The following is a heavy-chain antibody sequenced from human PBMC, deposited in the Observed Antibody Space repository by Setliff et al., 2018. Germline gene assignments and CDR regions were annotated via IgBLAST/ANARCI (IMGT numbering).Heavy chain of an antibody. D-gene: IGHD3-22*01. CDR3: ARINFYVSSGYYYAPDY. CDR1: GYIFAGYY. Sequence: GASVKVSCKASGYIFAGYYMHWVRQTPGQGLEWMGWANNNNFNTNYAQKFQGRVTVTTDTSTGTAYMELGSLTSDDTAIYYCARINFYVSSGYYYAPDYWGPGTLVTVSS. CDR2: ANNNNFNT. V-gene: IGHV1-18*04. J-gene: IGHJ4*02.